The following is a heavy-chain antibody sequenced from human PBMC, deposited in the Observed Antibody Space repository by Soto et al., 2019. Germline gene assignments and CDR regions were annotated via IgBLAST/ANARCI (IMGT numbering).Heavy chain of an antibody. CDR1: GGSIYRSGYY. Sequence: LSLTCTVSGGSIYRSGYYWGWIRQPPGRGLEWIGNIDYNGVTYSNPSLKSRVTISRDTSKNQFSLKLTSVTAADTALYYCGKVLVGATGHTDSDSWGPGTLVTVSS. D-gene: IGHD2-15*01. J-gene: IGHJ4*02. V-gene: IGHV4-39*01. CDR3: GKVLVGATGHTDSDS. CDR2: IDYNGVT.